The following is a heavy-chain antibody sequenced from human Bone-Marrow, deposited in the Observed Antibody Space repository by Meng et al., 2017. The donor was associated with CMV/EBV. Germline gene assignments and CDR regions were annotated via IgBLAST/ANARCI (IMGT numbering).Heavy chain of an antibody. CDR1: GFTFSNSD. Sequence: GESLKISCAASGFTFSNSDMNWVRQAPGKGLEWVSGVSWNGSRTHYADSVKGRFIISRDNSRNFLYQQMNSLRSEDTAVYYCARDRGVEGYQLLYWGQGTLVTVSS. D-gene: IGHD2-2*01. CDR2: VSWNGSRT. V-gene: IGHV3-19*01. CDR3: ARDRGVEGYQLLY. J-gene: IGHJ4*02.